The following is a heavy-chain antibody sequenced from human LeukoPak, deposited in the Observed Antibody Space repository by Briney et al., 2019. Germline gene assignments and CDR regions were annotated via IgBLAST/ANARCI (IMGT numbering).Heavy chain of an antibody. D-gene: IGHD1-26*01. CDR3: ARMRSGRYLDY. CDR1: GSTLSGYS. V-gene: IGHV3-48*04. Sequence: PGGSLRLSCVASGSTLSGYSMNWVRQAPGKGLEWLSYISSGSGSIYYADSVKGRFTISRDNAENSLYLQMNSLRAEDTAVYYCARMRSGRYLDYWGQGTLVTVSS. J-gene: IGHJ4*02. CDR2: ISSGSGSI.